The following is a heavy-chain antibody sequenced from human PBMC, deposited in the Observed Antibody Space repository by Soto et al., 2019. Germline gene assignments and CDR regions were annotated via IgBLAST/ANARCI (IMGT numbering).Heavy chain of an antibody. D-gene: IGHD4-17*01. CDR1: GFTFSSYA. V-gene: IGHV3-23*01. CDR2: ISGSGGST. CDR3: AKEGGDYGDYVVDAFDI. Sequence: GGSLRLSCAASGFTFSSYAMSWVRQAPGKGLEWVSAISGSGGSTYYADSVKGRFTISRDNSKNTLYLQMNSLRAEDTAVYYCAKEGGDYGDYVVDAFDIWGQGTMVTVSS. J-gene: IGHJ3*02.